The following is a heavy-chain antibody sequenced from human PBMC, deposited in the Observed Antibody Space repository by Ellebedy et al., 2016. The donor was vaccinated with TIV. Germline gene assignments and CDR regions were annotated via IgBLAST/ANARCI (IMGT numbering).Heavy chain of an antibody. CDR2: ISYSGDLM. V-gene: IGHV3-11*01. CDR1: GFTFSGYY. J-gene: IGHJ4*02. CDR3: ARLGVIAAAGASDY. Sequence: GESLKISCAASGFTFSGYYMSWSRQAPGKGPEWVSYISYSGDLMYYADSVKGRFTTSRDNAGNSLYLQMNSLRAEDTAVYYCARLGVIAAAGASDYWGQGTLVIVSS. D-gene: IGHD6-13*01.